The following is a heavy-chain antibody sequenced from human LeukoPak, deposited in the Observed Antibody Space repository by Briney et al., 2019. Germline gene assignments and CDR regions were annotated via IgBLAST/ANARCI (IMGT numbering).Heavy chain of an antibody. CDR3: AREGHGRFPPYHYYYYMDV. J-gene: IGHJ6*03. CDR1: GGSISSGSYY. V-gene: IGHV4-61*02. CDR2: ICTSGST. D-gene: IGHD3-3*01. Sequence: SQTLSLTCTVSGGSISSGSYYWSWIRQPAGKGLEWIGRICTSGSTNYNPSLKSRVTISVDTSKNQFSLKLSSVTAADTAVYYCAREGHGRFPPYHYYYYMDVWGKGTTVTVSS.